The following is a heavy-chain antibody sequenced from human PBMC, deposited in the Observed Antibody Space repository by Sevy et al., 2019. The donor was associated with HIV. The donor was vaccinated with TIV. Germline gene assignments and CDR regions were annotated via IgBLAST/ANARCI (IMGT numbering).Heavy chain of an antibody. CDR2: IYYSGST. CDR1: GGSISSYY. J-gene: IGHJ4*02. CDR3: ARTTPLYDFWSGYYGGLGYYFDY. D-gene: IGHD3-3*01. Sequence: SETLSLTCTVSGGSISSYYWSWIRQPPGKGLEWIGYIYYSGSTNYNPSLKSRVTISVDTSKNQFSLKLSSVTAAETAVYYCARTTPLYDFWSGYYGGLGYYFDYWGQGTLVTVSS. V-gene: IGHV4-59*01.